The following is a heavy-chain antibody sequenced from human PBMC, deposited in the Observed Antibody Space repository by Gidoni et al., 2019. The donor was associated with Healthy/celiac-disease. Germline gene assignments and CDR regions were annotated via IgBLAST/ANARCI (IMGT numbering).Heavy chain of an antibody. J-gene: IGHJ4*02. D-gene: IGHD1-26*01. CDR2: TYYSGST. Sequence: QVQLQESGPGLVTPSETLSLTCTVAGGSISSYYWSWIRQPPGKGMGWIGYTYYSGSTNYNPSLKSRVTISVDTSKNQFSLKLSSVTAADTAVYYCARGEVGATTAGYFDYWGQGTLVTVSS. CDR3: ARGEVGATTAGYFDY. V-gene: IGHV4-59*01. CDR1: GGSISSYY.